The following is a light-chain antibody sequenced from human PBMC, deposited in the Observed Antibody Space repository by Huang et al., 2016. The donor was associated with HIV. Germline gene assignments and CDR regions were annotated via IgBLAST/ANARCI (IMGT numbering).Light chain of an antibody. CDR1: QSLRHRNGLNY. V-gene: IGKV2-28*01. J-gene: IGKJ2*01. CDR3: MEALQTPYT. Sequence: VVMTQSPLSLPVPPGEPASISCRSSQSLRHRNGLNYLDWCLQKPGQSPQLLIHLGSSRASGVPDRFSGGGSGTDFSLNISRVEAEDAGIYYCMEALQTPYTFGQGTKLEI. CDR2: LGS.